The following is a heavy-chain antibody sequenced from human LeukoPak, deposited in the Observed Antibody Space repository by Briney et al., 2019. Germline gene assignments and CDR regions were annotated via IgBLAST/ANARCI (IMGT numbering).Heavy chain of an antibody. CDR1: GGSISSYY. CDR3: ARVSRYSSGWYGYFDY. CDR2: IYISGST. D-gene: IGHD6-19*01. Sequence: SETLSLTCTVSGGSISSYYWSWIRQPAGKGLEWIGRIYISGSTNYNPSLKSRVTMSVDTSKNQFSLKLSSVTAADTAVYYCARVSRYSSGWYGYFDYWGQGTLVTVSS. V-gene: IGHV4-4*07. J-gene: IGHJ4*02.